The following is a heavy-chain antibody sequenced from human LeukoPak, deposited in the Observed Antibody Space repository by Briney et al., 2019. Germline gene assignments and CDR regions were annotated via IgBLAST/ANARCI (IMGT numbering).Heavy chain of an antibody. CDR1: GFTFSDYY. Sequence: PGGSLRLSCAGSGFTFSDYYMSWIRQAPGKGLEWVSDISSTSIYTNYADSVKGRFTISRDNAKNSLYLQMNSLRAEDTAVYYCAREDGYSSSWYSDYWGQGTLVTVSS. CDR3: AREDGYSSSWYSDY. J-gene: IGHJ4*02. D-gene: IGHD6-13*01. V-gene: IGHV3-11*05. CDR2: ISSTSIYT.